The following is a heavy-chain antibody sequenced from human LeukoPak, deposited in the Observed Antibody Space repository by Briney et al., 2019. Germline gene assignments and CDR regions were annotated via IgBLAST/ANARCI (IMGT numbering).Heavy chain of an antibody. J-gene: IGHJ4*02. V-gene: IGHV3-23*01. D-gene: IGHD3-16*02. CDR1: GFTFSSYA. CDR2: ISGSGGST. CDR3: AKSPDYDYVWGSYRYFDY. Sequence: GGSLRLSCAASGFTFSSYAMSWVRQAPGKGLEWVSAISGSGGSTYYADSVKGRFTISRDNSKNTLYQQMNSLRAEDTAVYYCAKSPDYDYVWGSYRYFDYWGQGTLVTVSS.